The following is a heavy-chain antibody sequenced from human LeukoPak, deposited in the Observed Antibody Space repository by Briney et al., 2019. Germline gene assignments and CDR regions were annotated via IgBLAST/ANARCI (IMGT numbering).Heavy chain of an antibody. CDR1: GGSISSSSYY. D-gene: IGHD1-26*01. Sequence: SETLSHTCTVSGGSISSSSYYWGWIRQPPGKGLEWIGSIYYSGSTYYNPSLKSRVTISVDTSKNQFSLKLSSVTAADTAVYYCARKWGSYFDWYFDLWGRGTLVTVSS. CDR3: ARKWGSYFDWYFDL. V-gene: IGHV4-39*01. J-gene: IGHJ2*01. CDR2: IYYSGST.